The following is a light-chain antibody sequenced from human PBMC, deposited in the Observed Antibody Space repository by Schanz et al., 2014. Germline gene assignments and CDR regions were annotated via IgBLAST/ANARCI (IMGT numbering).Light chain of an antibody. CDR3: QQYNSYLYT. CDR2: DAS. V-gene: IGKV1-5*01. CDR1: QSISSW. J-gene: IGKJ2*01. Sequence: DIQMTQSPSTLSASVGDRVTITCRASQSISSWLAWYQQKPGKAPKLLIYDASTLENGVPSRFSGGTSGTEFTLTISSLQPDDFATYYCQQYNSYLYTVGQGTKLEIK.